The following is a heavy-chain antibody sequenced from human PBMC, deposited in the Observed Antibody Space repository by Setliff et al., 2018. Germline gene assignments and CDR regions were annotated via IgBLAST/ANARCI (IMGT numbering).Heavy chain of an antibody. Sequence: LRLSCAASGFTFSTYWMSWARQAPGKGLGWVANIKEDGSEKYYVDSAEGRFTISRDNAKNALYLQVNSLRAEDTAVYYCAREQTMEWLLYGANYFYYMDVWGKGTTVTVSS. CDR1: GFTFSTYW. CDR3: AREQTMEWLLYGANYFYYMDV. J-gene: IGHJ6*03. CDR2: IKEDGSEK. D-gene: IGHD3-3*01. V-gene: IGHV3-7*01.